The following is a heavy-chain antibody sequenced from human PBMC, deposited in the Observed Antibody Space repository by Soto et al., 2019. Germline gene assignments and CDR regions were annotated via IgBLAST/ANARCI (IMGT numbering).Heavy chain of an antibody. V-gene: IGHV3-33*01. D-gene: IGHD2-2*02. Sequence: HVQLVESGGGVVQPGRSPRLSCAASGFTFSSYGMHWVRQAPGKGLEWVAVIWYDGSNKYYADSVKGRFTISRDNSKNTLYLQMNSLRAEDTAVYYCARDSVPAAIYYYYYGMDVWGQGTTVTVSS. CDR1: GFTFSSYG. J-gene: IGHJ6*02. CDR3: ARDSVPAAIYYYYYGMDV. CDR2: IWYDGSNK.